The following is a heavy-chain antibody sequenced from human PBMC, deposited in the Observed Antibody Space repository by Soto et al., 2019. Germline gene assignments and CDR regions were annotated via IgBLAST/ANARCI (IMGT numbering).Heavy chain of an antibody. CDR1: GLTFSNYA. V-gene: IGHV3-23*01. CDR3: AKNQERELPRVIDF. J-gene: IGHJ4*02. CDR2: MSGSSSTT. D-gene: IGHD1-7*01. Sequence: EVRLLESGGGLVKPGGSLRLSCATSGLTFSNYAMSWVRQAPGGGLEWVSSMSGSSSTTYYADSVRGRFTISRDRSKNTLYLQMSSLRAEDTALYYCAKNQERELPRVIDFWGQGTX.